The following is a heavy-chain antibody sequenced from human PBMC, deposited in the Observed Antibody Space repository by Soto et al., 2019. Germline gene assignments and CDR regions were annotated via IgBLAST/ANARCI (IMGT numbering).Heavy chain of an antibody. CDR2: IYWDDAK. CDR3: ARGDSTGYYPY. J-gene: IGHJ4*02. D-gene: IGHD3-22*01. CDR1: GFSLSTSGVG. Sequence: QITLKESGPTLMKPTQTLTLTCTFYGFSLSTSGVGVGWIRQPPGKALEWLALIYWDDAKRYSPSLKSRLTITKDTSKNRVVLTVTNMDPVDTATYYCARGDSTGYYPYWGQGTLVTVSS. V-gene: IGHV2-5*02.